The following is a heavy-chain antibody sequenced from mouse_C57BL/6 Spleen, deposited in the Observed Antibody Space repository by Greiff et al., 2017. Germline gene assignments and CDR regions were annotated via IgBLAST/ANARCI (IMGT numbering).Heavy chain of an antibody. J-gene: IGHJ4*01. CDR3: ARGYYDGSSYMGSYAMDY. D-gene: IGHD1-1*01. Sequence: QVQLQQPGAELVKPGASVKLSCKASGYTFTSYWMHWVKQRPGRGLEWIGRIDPNSGGTKYNEKFKSKATLTVDKPSSTAYMQLSSLTSEDSAVYYCARGYYDGSSYMGSYAMDYWGQGTSVTVSS. V-gene: IGHV1-72*01. CDR1: GYTFTSYW. CDR2: IDPNSGGT.